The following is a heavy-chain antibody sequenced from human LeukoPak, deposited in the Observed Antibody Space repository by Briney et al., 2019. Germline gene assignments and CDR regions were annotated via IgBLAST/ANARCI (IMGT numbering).Heavy chain of an antibody. D-gene: IGHD5-18*01. CDR1: GYTFTSYA. J-gene: IGHJ4*02. V-gene: IGHV1-3*01. CDR3: AREGGYSCGYGNDY. Sequence: GASVKVSCKASGYTFTSYAMHWVRQAPGQRLEWMGWINAGNGNTKYSQKFQGRVTITRDTSASTAYMELSSLRSEDTAVYYCAREGGYSCGYGNDYRGQGTLVTVSS. CDR2: INAGNGNT.